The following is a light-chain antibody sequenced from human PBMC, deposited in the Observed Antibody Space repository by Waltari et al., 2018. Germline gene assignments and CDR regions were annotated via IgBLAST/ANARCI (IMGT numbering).Light chain of an antibody. CDR3: QQSFNSFLPT. Sequence: DIQMTQSPSSLSASIGDSVTIACRASQNINNFLHWYQQRPGEAPKLLIYISSILQTGVPPRFNGSGSGTDFTLTISNLQPDDFGTYYCQQSFNSFLPTFGQGTRLEI. CDR2: ISS. J-gene: IGKJ5*01. CDR1: QNINNF. V-gene: IGKV1-39*01.